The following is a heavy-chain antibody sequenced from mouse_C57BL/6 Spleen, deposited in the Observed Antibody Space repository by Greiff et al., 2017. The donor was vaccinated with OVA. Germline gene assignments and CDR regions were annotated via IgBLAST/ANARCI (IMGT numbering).Heavy chain of an antibody. J-gene: IGHJ4*01. D-gene: IGHD2-4*01. V-gene: IGHV5-12*01. CDR2: ISNGGGST. Sequence: DVKLVESGGGLVQPGGSLKLSCAASGFTFSDYYMYWVRQTPEKRLEWVAYISNGGGSTYYPDTVKGRFTISRDNAKNTLYLQMSRLKSEDTAMYYCARQRDYDGYYAMDYWGQGTSVTVSS. CDR1: GFTFSDYY. CDR3: ARQRDYDGYYAMDY.